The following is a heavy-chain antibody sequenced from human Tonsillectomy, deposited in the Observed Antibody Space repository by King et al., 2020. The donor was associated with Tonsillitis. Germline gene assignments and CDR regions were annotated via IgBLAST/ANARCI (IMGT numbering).Heavy chain of an antibody. CDR2: ITPNSGGT. J-gene: IGHJ4*02. CDR3: ASGRVGAWYYFDF. V-gene: IGHV1-2*02. D-gene: IGHD6-19*01. CDR1: GYTFTAYY. Sequence: QLVQSGAEMKKPGASVKVSCKISGYTFTAYYIHWLRQAPGQGLEWMGWITPNSGGTNYAQKFQGRVIITRDTSVSTTYMEVSSLSSDDTAVYLCASGRVGAWYYFDFWGQGSLVTVSS.